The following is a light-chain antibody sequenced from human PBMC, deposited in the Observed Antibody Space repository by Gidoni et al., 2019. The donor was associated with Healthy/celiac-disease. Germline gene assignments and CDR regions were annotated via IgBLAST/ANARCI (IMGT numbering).Light chain of an antibody. J-gene: IGKJ3*01. V-gene: IGKV1-5*03. Sequence: DIQMTQSPSTLSASVGDRVTITCRASQSISSWFAWYQQKPGKAPKLLIYMASSLESGVPSRFSGSGSGTEFTLTISSLQPDDFATYYCQQYNSYSTFGPGTKVDIK. CDR1: QSISSW. CDR3: QQYNSYST. CDR2: MAS.